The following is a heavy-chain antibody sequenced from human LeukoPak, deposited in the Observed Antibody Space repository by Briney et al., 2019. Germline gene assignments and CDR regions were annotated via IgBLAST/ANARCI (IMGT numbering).Heavy chain of an antibody. V-gene: IGHV4-34*01. Sequence: PSETLSLTCAVYGGSFSGYYWSWIRQPPGKGLEWIGEINHSGRTNYNPSLKSRVTISVDTSKNQFPLKLSSVTAADTAVYYCARQNYGAAPLRYWGQGTLVTVSS. CDR3: ARQNYGAAPLRY. D-gene: IGHD4/OR15-4a*01. CDR2: INHSGRT. CDR1: GGSFSGYY. J-gene: IGHJ4*02.